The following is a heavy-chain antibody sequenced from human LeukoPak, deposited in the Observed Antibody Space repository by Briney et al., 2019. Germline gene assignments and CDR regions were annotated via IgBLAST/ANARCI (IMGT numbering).Heavy chain of an antibody. Sequence: GGSLRLSCAASGFTFSSYAMSWVRQAPGKGLEWVSGISGTGGSTYYADSVKGRFTISRDNSKNTLYLQMNGLRVEDTAVYYCAKSIGITMVRGVSYHYYGMDVWGQGTTVTVSS. CDR2: ISGTGGST. V-gene: IGHV3-23*01. CDR3: AKSIGITMVRGVSYHYYGMDV. D-gene: IGHD3-10*01. CDR1: GFTFSSYA. J-gene: IGHJ6*02.